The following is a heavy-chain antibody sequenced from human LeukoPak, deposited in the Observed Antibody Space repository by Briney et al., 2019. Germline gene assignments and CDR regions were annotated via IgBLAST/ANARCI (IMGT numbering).Heavy chain of an antibody. CDR1: GFTFSSYG. CDR3: ARDEKVHGYFDY. J-gene: IGHJ4*02. D-gene: IGHD3-10*01. CDR2: IWYDGSNK. Sequence: PGRSLRLSCAASGFTFSSYGMHWVRQAPGKGLEWLAVIWYDGSNKYYADSVKGRFTISRDNSKNTLYLQMNSLRAEDTAVYYCARDEKVHGYFDYWGQGTLVTVSS. V-gene: IGHV3-33*01.